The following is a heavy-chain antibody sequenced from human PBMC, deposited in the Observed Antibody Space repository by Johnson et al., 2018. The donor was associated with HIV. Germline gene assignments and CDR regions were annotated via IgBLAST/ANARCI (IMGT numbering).Heavy chain of an antibody. D-gene: IGHD3-10*01. CDR2: IPYDGSDK. J-gene: IGHJ3*02. Sequence: QVQLVESGGGVVQPGGSLRLSCATSGFSFSSYGMYWVRQAPGKGLEWVSFIPYDGSDKYYTDSVKGRFTISRDNSKNTLYLQMNSLRAEDTAVYYCARAFPMVRYDAFDIWGQGTMVTVSS. CDR3: ARAFPMVRYDAFDI. V-gene: IGHV3-30*02. CDR1: GFSFSSYG.